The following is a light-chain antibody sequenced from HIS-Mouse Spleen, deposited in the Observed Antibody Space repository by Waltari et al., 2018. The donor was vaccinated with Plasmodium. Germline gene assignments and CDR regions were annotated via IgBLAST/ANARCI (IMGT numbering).Light chain of an antibody. J-gene: IGLJ2*01. CDR3: STYACSNNLV. V-gene: IGLV2-8*01. Sequence: QYALTQSPPASGSPGQSVPIHCTGTSSDDGGYNYVSWYQQHPGKDHKLMIYEVRTRHSVFPYSFSGSKAVNTASLTVSGLQAEDEADYYCSTYACSNNLVFGGGTKLTVL. CDR1: SSDDGGYNY. CDR2: EVR.